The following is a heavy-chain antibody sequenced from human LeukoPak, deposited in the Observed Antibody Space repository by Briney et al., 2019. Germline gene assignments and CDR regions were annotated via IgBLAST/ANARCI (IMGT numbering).Heavy chain of an antibody. CDR2: MNPNSGNT. V-gene: IGHV1-8*03. D-gene: IGHD3-22*01. CDR3: ARGANLTMIIVVGSYWYFDL. J-gene: IGHJ2*01. Sequence: ASVKVSCKASGYTFTSYDINWVRQATGQGLEWMGWMNPNSGNTGYAQKFQGRVTITADESTRTAYMALNSLRSEDTAVYYCARGANLTMIIVVGSYWYFDLWGRGTLVTVSS. CDR1: GYTFTSYD.